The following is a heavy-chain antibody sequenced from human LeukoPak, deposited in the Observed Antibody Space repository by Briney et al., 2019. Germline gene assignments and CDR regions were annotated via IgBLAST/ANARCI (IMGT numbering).Heavy chain of an antibody. V-gene: IGHV4-31*03. CDR3: ARELLGQIDF. CDR1: GGSISSGGYY. J-gene: IGHJ4*02. CDR2: IYYTGST. D-gene: IGHD3-16*01. Sequence: SQTLSLTCTVSGGSISSGGYYWSWIRQHPEKGLEWIGYIYYTGSTFYTPSLKSRVTISLDTSKNQFSLRLSSVTAADTATYYCARELLGQIDFWGQGTLVIVSS.